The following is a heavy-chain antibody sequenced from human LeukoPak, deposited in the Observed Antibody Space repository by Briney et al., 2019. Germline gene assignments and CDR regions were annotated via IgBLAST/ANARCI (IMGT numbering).Heavy chain of an antibody. CDR3: VRDGSSWGNFDY. D-gene: IGHD7-27*01. J-gene: IGHJ4*02. V-gene: IGHV3-48*01. CDR1: GFTFSTYS. Sequence: GGSLRLSCAASGFTFSTYSMNWVRQAPGKGLEWVSYLSSSSSVIYHADSVKGRFTITRDNAKNSLYLQMNSLRTEDTAVYYCVRDGSSWGNFDYWGQGTLVSVSS. CDR2: LSSSSSVI.